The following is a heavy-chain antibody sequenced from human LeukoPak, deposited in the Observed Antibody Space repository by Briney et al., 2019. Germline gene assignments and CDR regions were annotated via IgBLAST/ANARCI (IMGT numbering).Heavy chain of an antibody. CDR2: ISSSSSYI. CDR3: ARGLITFGGVIVMAGYDY. J-gene: IGHJ4*02. V-gene: IGHV3-21*04. D-gene: IGHD3-16*02. Sequence: PGGSLRLSCAASGFTFSSYSMNWVRQAPGKGLEWVSSISSSSSYIYYADSVKGRFTISRDNAKNSLYLQMNSLRAEDTAVYYCARGLITFGGVIVMAGYDYWGQGTLVTVSS. CDR1: GFTFSSYS.